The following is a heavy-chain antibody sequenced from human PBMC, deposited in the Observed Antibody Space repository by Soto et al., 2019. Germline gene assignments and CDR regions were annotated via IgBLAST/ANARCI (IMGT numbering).Heavy chain of an antibody. CDR3: AKDQVGSGSYYNDWLAYDY. CDR1: GFTFSSYA. CDR2: ISGSGGST. J-gene: IGHJ4*02. V-gene: IGHV3-23*01. D-gene: IGHD3-10*01. Sequence: GGSLRLSCAASGFTFSSYAMSWVRQAPGKGLEWVSAISGSGGSTYYADSVKGRFTISRDNSKNTLYLQMNSLRAEDTAVYYCAKDQVGSGSYYNDWLAYDYWGQGTLVTVSS.